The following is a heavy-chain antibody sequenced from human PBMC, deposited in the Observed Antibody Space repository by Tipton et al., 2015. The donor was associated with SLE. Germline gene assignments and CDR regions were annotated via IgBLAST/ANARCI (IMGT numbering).Heavy chain of an antibody. D-gene: IGHD5-12*01. CDR2: IRSKAYGGTT. V-gene: IGHV3-49*03. Sequence: SLRLSCTASGFTFGDYAMSWFRQAPGKGLEWVGFIRSKAYGGTTEYAASVKGRFTISRDDPKSIAYLQMNSLKTEDTAVYYCTRDRATLGFDIWGQGTMVTVSS. J-gene: IGHJ3*02. CDR1: GFTFGDYA. CDR3: TRDRATLGFDI.